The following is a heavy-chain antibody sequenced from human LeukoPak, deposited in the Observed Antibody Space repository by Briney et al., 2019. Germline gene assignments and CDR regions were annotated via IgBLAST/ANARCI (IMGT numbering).Heavy chain of an antibody. D-gene: IGHD2-21*02. CDR3: ARYSYCGGDCYDAFDI. Sequence: SETLSLTCTVSGGSISSGGYYWSRIRQPPGKGLEWIGYIYHSGSTYYNPSLKSRVTISVDRSKNQFSLKLSSVTAADTAVYYCARYSYCGGDCYDAFDIWGQGTMVTVSS. CDR2: IYHSGST. V-gene: IGHV4-30-2*01. J-gene: IGHJ3*02. CDR1: GGSISSGGYY.